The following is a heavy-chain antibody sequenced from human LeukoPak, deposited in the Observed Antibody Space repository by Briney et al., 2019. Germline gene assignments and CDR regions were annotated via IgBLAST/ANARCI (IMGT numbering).Heavy chain of an antibody. D-gene: IGHD3-3*01. CDR1: GYTFTSYD. V-gene: IGHV1-18*01. CDR3: ARAPYYDFWSGYFYYMDV. Sequence: GASVKVSCKASGYTFTSYDINWVRQATGQGLEWMGWISAYNGNTNYAQKLQGRVTMTTDTSTSTAYMELRSLRSDDTAVYYCARAPYYDFWSGYFYYMDVWGKGTTVTVSS. CDR2: ISAYNGNT. J-gene: IGHJ6*03.